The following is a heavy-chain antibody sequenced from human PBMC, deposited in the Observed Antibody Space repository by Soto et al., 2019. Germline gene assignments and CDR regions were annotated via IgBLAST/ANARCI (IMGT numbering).Heavy chain of an antibody. D-gene: IGHD6-19*01. CDR1: GFTFSSYG. CDR3: AKPPSSGWHMNWFDP. J-gene: IGHJ5*02. V-gene: IGHV3-30*18. Sequence: QVQLVESGGGVVQPGRSLRLSCAASGFTFSSYGMHWVRQAPGKGLEWVAVISYDGSNKYYADSVKGRFTISRDNSKNTLYLQMNSLRAEDTAVYYCAKPPSSGWHMNWFDPWGQGTLVTVSS. CDR2: ISYDGSNK.